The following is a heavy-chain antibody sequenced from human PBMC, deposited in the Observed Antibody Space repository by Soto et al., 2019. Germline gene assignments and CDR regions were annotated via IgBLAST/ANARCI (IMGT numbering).Heavy chain of an antibody. V-gene: IGHV3-30-3*01. J-gene: IGHJ1*01. CDR3: ATEDASSGRAGTFQN. CDR2: ISKDGNSQ. CDR1: GFTFSSYV. Sequence: QAQLVESGGDMVQPGRSLRLSCAASGFTFSSYVMHWVRQAPGKGLEWVVVISKDGNSQTYADAVKGRFTISRANSKNTLYLEMNNLRSEDTAVYYCATEDASSGRAGTFQNWGQGTLVTVSS. D-gene: IGHD3-22*01.